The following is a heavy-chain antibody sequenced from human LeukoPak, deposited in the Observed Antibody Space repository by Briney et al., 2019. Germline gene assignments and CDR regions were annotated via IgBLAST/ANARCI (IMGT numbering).Heavy chain of an antibody. J-gene: IGHJ4*02. CDR1: GGSISSGGYY. D-gene: IGHD3-9*01. CDR2: IYYSGST. V-gene: IGHV4-31*03. CDR3: ARHGEANNYYDIPAGYFDY. Sequence: SETLSLTCTVSGGSISSGGYYWSWIRQHPGKGLEWIGYIYYSGSTYYNPSLKSRVTISVDTSKNQFSLKLSSVTAADTAVYYCARHGEANNYYDIPAGYFDYWGQGTLVTVSS.